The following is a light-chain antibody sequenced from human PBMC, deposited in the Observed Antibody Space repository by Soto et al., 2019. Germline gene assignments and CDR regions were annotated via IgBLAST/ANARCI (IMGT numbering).Light chain of an antibody. CDR3: AAWDDSLNGPHVV. CDR2: SNN. V-gene: IGLV1-44*01. J-gene: IGLJ2*01. CDR1: SSNIGSNT. Sequence: QPVLTQPPSASGTPGQRVTISCSGSSSNIGSNTVNWYQQLPGTAPKLLIYSNNQRPSGVPDRFSGSKPGTSASLAISGLQSEDEADYYCAAWDDSLNGPHVVFGGGTKLTVL.